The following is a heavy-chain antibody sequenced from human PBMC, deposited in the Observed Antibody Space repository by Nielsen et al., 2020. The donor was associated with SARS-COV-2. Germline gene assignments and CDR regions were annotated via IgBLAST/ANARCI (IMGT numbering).Heavy chain of an antibody. V-gene: IGHV4-61*02. CDR3: ARDLFDGGDWNGYFDS. CDR2: IYATGNT. D-gene: IGHD2-21*02. CDR1: GGSISSGGYY. J-gene: IGHJ4*02. Sequence: SETLSLTCTVSGGSISSGGYYWSWIRQPAGKGLEWIGRIYATGNTNYNPSLKGRVTISVDTSKNQFSLNLSSVTAADTALYYCARDLFDGGDWNGYFDSWGQGALVTVSS.